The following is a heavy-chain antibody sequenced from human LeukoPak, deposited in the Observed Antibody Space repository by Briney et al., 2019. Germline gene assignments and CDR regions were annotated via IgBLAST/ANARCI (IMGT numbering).Heavy chain of an antibody. J-gene: IGHJ5*02. V-gene: IGHV3-33*08. Sequence: GGSLRLSCAASGFTFSSYAMSWVRQAPGKGLEWVAVIWYDGSNKYYADSVKGRFTISRDNSKNSLYLQMNSLRAEDTAVYYCARDVTVTTSNWFDPWGQGTLVTVSS. D-gene: IGHD4-17*01. CDR2: IWYDGSNK. CDR3: ARDVTVTTSNWFDP. CDR1: GFTFSSYA.